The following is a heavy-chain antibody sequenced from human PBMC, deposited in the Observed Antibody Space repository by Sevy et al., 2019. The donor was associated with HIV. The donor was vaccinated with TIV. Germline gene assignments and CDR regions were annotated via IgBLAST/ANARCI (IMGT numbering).Heavy chain of an antibody. CDR3: PRDRGYCSGGSCYSDGSYYYYGTDD. J-gene: IGHJ6*02. V-gene: IGHV3-30-3*01. CDR2: ISFDGSYK. Sequence: GGSLRLSCPASGFTFSNYAMHWVRQAPVKGLEWVTLISFDGSYKYYADSVKGRFTISRDNSKNTPYLQMNSLRPEDTTIYYCPRDRGYCSGGSCYSDGSYYYYGTDDWGQGITVTVSS. CDR1: GFTFSNYA. D-gene: IGHD2-15*01.